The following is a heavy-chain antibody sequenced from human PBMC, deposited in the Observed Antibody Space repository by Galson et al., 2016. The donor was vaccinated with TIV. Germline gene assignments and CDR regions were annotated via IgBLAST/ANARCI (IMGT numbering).Heavy chain of an antibody. Sequence: SLRLSCASSEFTFSDYGMHWFRQAPGNGLGWVAVISYDGSDQYCAGSEKGRFTISRDHSKNTLYLQMNSLRSDETAMYYCAKDPRLYGDYFLHYFDYWGQGTLVSVSS. V-gene: IGHV3-30*18. J-gene: IGHJ4*02. CDR3: AKDPRLYGDYFLHYFDY. CDR1: EFTFSDYG. D-gene: IGHD4-17*01. CDR2: ISYDGSDQ.